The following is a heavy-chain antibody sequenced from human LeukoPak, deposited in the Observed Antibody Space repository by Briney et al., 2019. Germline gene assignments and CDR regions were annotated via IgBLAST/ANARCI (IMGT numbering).Heavy chain of an antibody. CDR1: GGSISSYY. D-gene: IGHD5-12*01. CDR3: ARSVDIVATIWGN. J-gene: IGHJ4*02. Sequence: PSETLSLTCTVSGGSISSYYWSWIRQPPGKGLEWIGYIYYSGSTNYNPSLKSRVTISVDTSKNQYSLKLSSVTAAGTAVYYCARSVDIVATIWGNWGQGTLVTVSS. V-gene: IGHV4-59*01. CDR2: IYYSGST.